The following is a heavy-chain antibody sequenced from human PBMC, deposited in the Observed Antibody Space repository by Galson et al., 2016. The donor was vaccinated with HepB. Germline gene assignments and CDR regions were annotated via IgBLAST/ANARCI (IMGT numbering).Heavy chain of an antibody. CDR2: ISSSGSTI. V-gene: IGHV3-48*03. J-gene: IGHJ3*02. Sequence: SLRLSCAASGFTFSSYEINWVRQAPGKGLEWVSYISSSGSTIYYADSVKGRFTISRDNSRNMVYLEMNSLRPEDTAVYYCARDPYGDNDAFDIWGQGTMVSVSS. CDR3: ARDPYGDNDAFDI. D-gene: IGHD4-17*01. CDR1: GFTFSSYE.